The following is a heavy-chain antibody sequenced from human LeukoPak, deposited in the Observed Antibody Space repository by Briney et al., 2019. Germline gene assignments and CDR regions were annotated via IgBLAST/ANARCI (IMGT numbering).Heavy chain of an antibody. CDR3: ARRRAYYYDSSGYYYGFDP. V-gene: IGHV4-59*12. Sequence: PSETLSLTCTVSGGSISSYYWSWIRQPPGKGLEWIGYIYYSGSTNYNPSLKSRVTISVDTSKNQFSLKLSSVTAADTAVYYCARRRAYYYDSSGYYYGFDPWGQGTLVTVSS. D-gene: IGHD3-22*01. J-gene: IGHJ5*02. CDR1: GGSISSYY. CDR2: IYYSGST.